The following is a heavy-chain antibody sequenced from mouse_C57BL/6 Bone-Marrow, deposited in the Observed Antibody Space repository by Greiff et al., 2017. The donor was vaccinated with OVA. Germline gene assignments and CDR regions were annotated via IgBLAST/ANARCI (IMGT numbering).Heavy chain of an antibody. D-gene: IGHD1-1*01. CDR3: ARRTTVVAGDY. J-gene: IGHJ2*01. V-gene: IGHV1-54*01. Sequence: QVQLQQSGAELVRPGTSVKVSCKASGYAFTNYLIEWVKQRPGQGLECIGVINHGSGGTNYNEKLKGKARLTADKSYSTAYMQLSSLTSEDSAVYFCARRTTVVAGDYWGQVTTLTGSS. CDR2: INHGSGGT. CDR1: GYAFTNYL.